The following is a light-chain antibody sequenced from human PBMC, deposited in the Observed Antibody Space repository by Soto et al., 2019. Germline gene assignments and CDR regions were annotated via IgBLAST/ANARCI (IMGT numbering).Light chain of an antibody. J-gene: IGKJ2*01. CDR1: YAISSS. Sequence: DIQLTQSPSFLSASVEDRVTISCRASYAISSSLAWYQQEPGKPPKLLIYDSSTLQPGVPSRFTGSGSGRKFTLTISGLQFWDFATYFCQQLSHYPYTFGQGTKLEV. V-gene: IGKV1-9*01. CDR2: DSS. CDR3: QQLSHYPYT.